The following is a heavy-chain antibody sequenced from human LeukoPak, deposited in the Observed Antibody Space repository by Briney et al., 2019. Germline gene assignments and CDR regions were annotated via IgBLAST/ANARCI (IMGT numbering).Heavy chain of an antibody. CDR2: ISSNSAYL. D-gene: IGHD6-13*01. V-gene: IGHV3-21*01. Sequence: PGGSLRLSCAASGFTFRSYTMNWVRQAPGRGLEWVSSISSNSAYLYYADSLRGRFTISRDNAKNSLYLQMNSLRAEDTAVYYCASDPGELVLFDYWGQGTLVTVSS. CDR3: ASDPGELVLFDY. J-gene: IGHJ4*02. CDR1: GFTFRSYT.